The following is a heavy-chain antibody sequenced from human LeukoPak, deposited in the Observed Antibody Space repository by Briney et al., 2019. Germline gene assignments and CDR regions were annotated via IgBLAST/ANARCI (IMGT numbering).Heavy chain of an antibody. J-gene: IGHJ4*02. CDR2: ISSSSSYI. V-gene: IGHV3-21*04. D-gene: IGHD2-2*01. Sequence: PGGSLRLSCAASGFTFSSYSMNWVRQAPGKGLEWVSSISSSSSYIYYADSVKGRFTISRDNAKNSPYLQMNSLRADDTAVYYCAKDHTTSTSSYGDFDYWGQGTLVTVSS. CDR1: GFTFSSYS. CDR3: AKDHTTSTSSYGDFDY.